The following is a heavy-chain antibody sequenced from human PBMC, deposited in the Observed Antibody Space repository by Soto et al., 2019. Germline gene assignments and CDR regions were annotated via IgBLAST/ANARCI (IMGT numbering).Heavy chain of an antibody. Sequence: SDTPSLTSTLPGDSIRSSTYYSGVIRQAPGTGLEWIGSIYYSGSTYYNPSLKSRVTISVDTSKNQFSLKLSSVTAAETAVYYCERHTHSLSHSPPDYWGQGFLVT. CDR2: IYYSGST. CDR3: ERHTHSLSHSPPDY. CDR1: GDSIRSSTYY. V-gene: IGHV4-39*01. D-gene: IGHD2-15*01. J-gene: IGHJ4*02.